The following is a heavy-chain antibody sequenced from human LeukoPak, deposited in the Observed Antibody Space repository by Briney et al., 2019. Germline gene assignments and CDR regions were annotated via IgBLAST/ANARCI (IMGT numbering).Heavy chain of an antibody. D-gene: IGHD1/OR15-1a*01. Sequence: GGSLSLSLAASGFTFSSYEINWVRQAPGKGLEWVSSISSSSSYIYYADSVKGRFTISRGNAKNSLYLQMNSLRAEDTAVYYCARDWLEQTLDQWVDPWGQATLLTVSS. CDR2: ISSSSSYI. V-gene: IGHV3-21*01. CDR3: ARDWLEQTLDQWVDP. J-gene: IGHJ5*02. CDR1: GFTFSSYE.